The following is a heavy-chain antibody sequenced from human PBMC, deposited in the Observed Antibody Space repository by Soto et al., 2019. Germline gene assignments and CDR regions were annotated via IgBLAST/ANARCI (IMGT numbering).Heavy chain of an antibody. V-gene: IGHV3-66*01. CDR1: GVTPSRNY. D-gene: IGHD6-13*01. Sequence: GGALRLSWGGSGVTPSRNYKSLVRQAPGKGLEWVSVIYSGGSTYYADSVKGRFTISRDNSKNTLYLQMNSLRAEDTAVYYCARDQRAIAAALRNYYYCYRNAVRGQRTTVTVSS. CDR2: IYSGGST. CDR3: ARDQRAIAAALRNYYYCYRNAV. J-gene: IGHJ6*02.